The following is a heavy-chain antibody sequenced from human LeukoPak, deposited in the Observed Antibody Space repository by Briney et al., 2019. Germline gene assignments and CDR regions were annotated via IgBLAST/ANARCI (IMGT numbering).Heavy chain of an antibody. CDR1: GGSISSNSYY. D-gene: IGHD6-19*01. V-gene: IGHV4-61*01. CDR3: ARDSSGWSPGDYMDV. J-gene: IGHJ6*03. Sequence: SETLSLTCTVSGGSISSNSYYWGWIRQPPGKGLEWIGYIYYSGSTNYNPSLKSRVTISVDTSKNQFSLKLSSVTAADTAVYYCARDSSGWSPGDYMDVWGKGTTVTVSS. CDR2: IYYSGST.